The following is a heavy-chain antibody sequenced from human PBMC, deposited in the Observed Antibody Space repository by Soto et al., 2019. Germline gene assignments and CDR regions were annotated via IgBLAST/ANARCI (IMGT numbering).Heavy chain of an antibody. J-gene: IGHJ6*02. D-gene: IGHD1-26*01. CDR2: INPSGGSA. CDR1: RYTFTNFY. V-gene: IGHV1-46*01. CDR3: ARYPVGRPLDV. Sequence: ASVKVSCKASRYTFTNFYIHWLRQAPGQGLEWMGIINPSGGSATYPQKFQGRVTMTRDTSTSTVHMELITLRSEDTAVYYCARYPVGRPLDVCGPGTTVTVCS.